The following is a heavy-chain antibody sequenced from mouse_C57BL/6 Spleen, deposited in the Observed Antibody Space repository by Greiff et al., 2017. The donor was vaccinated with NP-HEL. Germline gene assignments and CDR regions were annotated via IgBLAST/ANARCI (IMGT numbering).Heavy chain of an antibody. J-gene: IGHJ2*01. Sequence: QVQLQQPGAELVRPGTSVKLSCKASGYTFTSYWMHWVKQRPGQGLEWIGVIDPSDSYTNYNQKFKGKATLTVDTSSSPAYMQLSSLTSEDSAVYYCARHSSYVGYYFDYWGQGTTLTVSS. D-gene: IGHD1-1*01. V-gene: IGHV1-59*01. CDR2: IDPSDSYT. CDR3: ARHSSYVGYYFDY. CDR1: GYTFTSYW.